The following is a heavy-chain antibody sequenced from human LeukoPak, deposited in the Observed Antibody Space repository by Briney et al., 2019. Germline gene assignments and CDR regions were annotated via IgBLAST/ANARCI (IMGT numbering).Heavy chain of an antibody. D-gene: IGHD5-12*01. CDR1: GGSISSYY. J-gene: IGHJ4*02. V-gene: IGHV4-59*01. CDR2: IYYSGST. CDR3: ARGGAIAATIYSY. Sequence: SETLSLTCTVSGGSISSYYWGWIRRPPGKGLEWIGYIYYSGSTNYNPSLKSRLNISVDTSKNQFSLNLSSVTAADTAVYYCARGGAIAATIYSYWGQGTLVTVSS.